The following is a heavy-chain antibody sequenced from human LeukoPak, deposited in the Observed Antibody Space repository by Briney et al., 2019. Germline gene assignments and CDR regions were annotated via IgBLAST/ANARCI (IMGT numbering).Heavy chain of an antibody. Sequence: GRSLRLSCAASGFTFSSYAMHWVRQAPGKGLEWVAVISYDGSNKYYADSVKGRFTISRDNSKNTLYLQMNSLRAEDTAVYYCARSSSWYYNYWGQGTLVTVSS. CDR2: ISYDGSNK. CDR1: GFTFSSYA. V-gene: IGHV3-30*04. CDR3: ARSSSWYYNY. D-gene: IGHD6-13*01. J-gene: IGHJ4*02.